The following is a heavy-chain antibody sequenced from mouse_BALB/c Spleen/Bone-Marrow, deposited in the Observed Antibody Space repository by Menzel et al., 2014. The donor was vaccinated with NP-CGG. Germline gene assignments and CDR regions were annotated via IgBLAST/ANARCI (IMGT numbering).Heavy chain of an antibody. D-gene: IGHD1-1*01. Sequence: EVQRVESGGGLVQPGGSLKLSCAASGFDFSRYWMSWVRQAPGKGLEWIGGINPDSSTINYTPSLKDKFIISRDNAKNTLYLQMSKVRSEDTALYYCARLSYYGRFAYLGQATLVNVSA. J-gene: IGHJ3*01. CDR1: GFDFSRYW. V-gene: IGHV4-1*02. CDR3: ARLSYYGRFAY. CDR2: INPDSSTI.